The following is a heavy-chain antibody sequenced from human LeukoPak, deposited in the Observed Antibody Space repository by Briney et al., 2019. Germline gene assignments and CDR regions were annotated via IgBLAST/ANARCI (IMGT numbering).Heavy chain of an antibody. J-gene: IGHJ5*02. D-gene: IGHD4-11*01. V-gene: IGHV3-30*04. CDR3: SRESVTTEFDP. CDR2: ISTDGSDT. CDR1: GFTFTNYH. Sequence: GGSLRLSCEASGFTFTNYHMHWVRQAPGKGLEWVASISTDGSDTFYADSVRARFMISRDNSRNTLYLDMNSLRTEDTAVYYCSRESVTTEFDPWGQGTLVTVSA.